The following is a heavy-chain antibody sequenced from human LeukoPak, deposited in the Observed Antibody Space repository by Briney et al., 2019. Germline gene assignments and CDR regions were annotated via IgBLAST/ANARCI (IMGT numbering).Heavy chain of an antibody. CDR2: TYYRSNWYN. CDR3: ALDYYSRGTDFDY. CDR1: GDSLPSNSAA. Sequence: SQTLSLTCAISGDSLPSNSAAGNWIRQSPARGLEWLGRTYYRSNWYNDYAVSVKSRITINPDTSKNQFSLQLNSVTPEDTAVYYCALDYYSRGTDFDYWGQGTLVTVSS. J-gene: IGHJ4*02. D-gene: IGHD3-22*01. V-gene: IGHV6-1*01.